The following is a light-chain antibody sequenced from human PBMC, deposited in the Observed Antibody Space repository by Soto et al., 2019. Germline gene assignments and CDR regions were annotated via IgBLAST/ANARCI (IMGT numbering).Light chain of an antibody. CDR1: GSDVGGSDY. CDR2: DVS. J-gene: IGLJ1*01. CDR3: ISHVGHSNV. Sequence: QSALTQPPSASGSPGQSVTISCTGTGSDVGGSDYVSWYQHHPGKAPKLMIYDVSKRPSGVPDRFSGSKSGNMASLTVSGLQADDEADYYCISHVGHSNVFGTGTKLTVL. V-gene: IGLV2-8*01.